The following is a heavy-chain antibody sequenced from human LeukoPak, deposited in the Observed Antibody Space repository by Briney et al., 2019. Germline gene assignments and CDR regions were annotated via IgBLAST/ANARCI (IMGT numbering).Heavy chain of an antibody. CDR2: ISGSGST. D-gene: IGHD7-27*01. Sequence: GGSLRLSCAASGFTFSSYAMSWVRQAPGKGLEWVSGISGSGSTYYGDSVKGRFTISRDNSRNTLYLQMNSLRAEDTAVYYCAKDMEVAWGDFADWGQGTLVTVSS. CDR1: GFTFSSYA. V-gene: IGHV3-23*01. J-gene: IGHJ4*02. CDR3: AKDMEVAWGDFAD.